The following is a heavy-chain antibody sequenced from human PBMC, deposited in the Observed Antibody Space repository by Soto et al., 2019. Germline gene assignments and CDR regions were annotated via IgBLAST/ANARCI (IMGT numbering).Heavy chain of an antibody. CDR1: GYTFTSYG. D-gene: IGHD6-19*01. CDR2: ISAYNGNT. V-gene: IGHV1-18*01. CDR3: AREWGAVAGPGYYYYGMDV. J-gene: IGHJ6*02. Sequence: GASVKVSCKASGYTFTSYGISWVRQAPGQGLEWMGWISAYNGNTNYAQKLQGRVTMTTDTSTSTAYMELRSLRSDDTAVYYCAREWGAVAGPGYYYYGMDVWGQGTTVTVSS.